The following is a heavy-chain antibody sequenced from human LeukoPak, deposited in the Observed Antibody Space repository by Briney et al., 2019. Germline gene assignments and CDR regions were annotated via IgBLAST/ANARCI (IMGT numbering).Heavy chain of an antibody. V-gene: IGHV3-23*01. CDR2: IRGSGSRT. Sequence: GGSLRLSCAAYGFTFSSYAMSWGRQARGKGVEWVSAIRGSGSRTKYAECVKGRFTISRDNSKNPLYLQMNNLRAEDTAVYYCAKDPSGYDILTGYLGYYFDYCGQGTLVTVSS. J-gene: IGHJ4*02. D-gene: IGHD3-9*01. CDR1: GFTFSSYA. CDR3: AKDPSGYDILTGYLGYYFDY.